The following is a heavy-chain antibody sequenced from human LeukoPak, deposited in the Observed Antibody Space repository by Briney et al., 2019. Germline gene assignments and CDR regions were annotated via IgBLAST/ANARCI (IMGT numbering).Heavy chain of an antibody. J-gene: IGHJ4*02. CDR3: ASARRWLSDY. CDR2: LSSDGSDR. D-gene: IGHD6-19*01. V-gene: IGHV3-30-3*01. Sequence: GGSLRLSCAASGFTFSSFDMHWVRQTPGEGLEWVATLSSDGSDRRYTDSVKGRFSISRDNAKNSLYLQMNSLRAEDTAVYYCASARRWLSDYWGQGTLVTVSS. CDR1: GFTFSSFD.